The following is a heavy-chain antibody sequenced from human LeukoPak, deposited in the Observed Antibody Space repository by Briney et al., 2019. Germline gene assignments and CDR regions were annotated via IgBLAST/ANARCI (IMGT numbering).Heavy chain of an antibody. CDR1: GGSISSSSYY. CDR3: ASGYDILTGYYRERDWFDP. Sequence: SETLSLTCTVSGGSISSSSYYWGWIRQPPGKGLEWIGSIYYSGSTYYNPSLKSRVTISVDTSKNQFSLKLSSVTAADTAVYYCASGYDILTGYYRERDWFDPWGQGTLVTVSS. V-gene: IGHV4-39*07. D-gene: IGHD3-9*01. J-gene: IGHJ5*02. CDR2: IYYSGST.